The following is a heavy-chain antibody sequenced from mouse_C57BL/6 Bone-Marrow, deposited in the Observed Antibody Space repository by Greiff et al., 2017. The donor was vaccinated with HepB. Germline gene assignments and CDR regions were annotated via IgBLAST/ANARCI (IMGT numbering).Heavy chain of an antibody. CDR2: IDPETGGT. CDR3: TNTTVVAYYFDY. D-gene: IGHD1-1*01. CDR1: GYTFTDYE. V-gene: IGHV1-15*01. J-gene: IGHJ2*01. Sequence: VQLQHSGAELVRPGASVTLSCKASGYTFTDYEMHWVKQTPVHGLEWIGAIDPETGGTAYNQKFKGKAILTADKSSSTAYMELRSLTSEDSAVYYCTNTTVVAYYFDYWGQGTTLTVSS.